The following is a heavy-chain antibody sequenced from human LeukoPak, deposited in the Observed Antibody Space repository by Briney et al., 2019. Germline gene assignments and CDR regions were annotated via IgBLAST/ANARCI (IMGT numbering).Heavy chain of an antibody. J-gene: IGHJ4*02. CDR3: AHSDYDYVWGSFRYWKYDY. Sequence: SGPTLVKPTQTLTLTCTFSGFSLSTSGVGVGWIRQPPGKALEWLALIYWDDDKRYSPSLKSRLTITKDTSKNQVVLTMTNMDPEDTATYYCAHSDYDYVWGSFRYWKYDYWGQGTLVTVSS. CDR2: IYWDDDK. D-gene: IGHD3-16*02. CDR1: GFSLSTSGVG. V-gene: IGHV2-5*02.